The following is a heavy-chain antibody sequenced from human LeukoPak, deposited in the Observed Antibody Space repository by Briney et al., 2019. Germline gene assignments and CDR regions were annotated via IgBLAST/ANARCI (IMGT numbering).Heavy chain of an antibody. D-gene: IGHD5-12*01. V-gene: IGHV1-46*01. Sequence: ASVKVSCKAYGHTLARYSMLWVRQAPGQGLEWIAIIDPSGSTKSAQKFQDRVTLTRDTSTTTVYMELSSLRSEDTAIYYCVRYSGYDYFFDLWGQGPLVTVSS. CDR3: VRYSGYDYFFDL. J-gene: IGHJ4*02. CDR2: IDPSGST. CDR1: GHTLARYS.